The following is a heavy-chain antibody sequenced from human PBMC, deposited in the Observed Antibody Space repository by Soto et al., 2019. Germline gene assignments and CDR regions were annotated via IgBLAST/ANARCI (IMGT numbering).Heavy chain of an antibody. D-gene: IGHD7-27*01. CDR1: GYTFTGYY. J-gene: IGHJ4*02. CDR3: AREEQTGANYYLDY. CDR2: ISPHSGAP. Sequence: QVRLVQSGAEVKKPGASVKVSCTASGYTFTGYYIHWVRQAPGQGLEWMGSISPHSGAPNYAQRFQGRVTMTRDTSMSTVYMEMSGLTSDDTAVYYCAREEQTGANYYLDYWGQGTLVIVSS. V-gene: IGHV1-2*02.